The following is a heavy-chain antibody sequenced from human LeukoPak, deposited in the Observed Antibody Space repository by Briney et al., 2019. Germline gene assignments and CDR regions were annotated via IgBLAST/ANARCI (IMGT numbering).Heavy chain of an antibody. CDR1: GYTFTSYY. Sequence: ASVKVSCKASGYTFTSYYMHWVRQAPGQGLEWMGIINPSGGSTSYAQKFQGRVTMTRDTSTSTAYMELRSLRSDDTAVYYCAIGRLDIVVVPAATFDYWGQGTLVTVSS. D-gene: IGHD2-2*01. CDR3: AIGRLDIVVVPAATFDY. J-gene: IGHJ4*02. CDR2: INPSGGST. V-gene: IGHV1-46*01.